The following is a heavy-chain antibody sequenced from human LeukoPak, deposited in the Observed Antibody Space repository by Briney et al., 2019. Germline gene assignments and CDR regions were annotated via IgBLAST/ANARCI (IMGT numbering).Heavy chain of an antibody. V-gene: IGHV3-23*01. Sequence: GGSLRLSCAASGFTFTTHAMAWVRQAPDKGLEWISAISAGATSTYYIDSVKGRFTISRDNSKNTLFLQMNSLRGEDTAVYYCARMAYCSSGTCYLPDYWGQGTLVTVSS. CDR3: ARMAYCSSGTCYLPDY. CDR2: ISAGATST. D-gene: IGHD2-15*01. J-gene: IGHJ4*02. CDR1: GFTFTTHA.